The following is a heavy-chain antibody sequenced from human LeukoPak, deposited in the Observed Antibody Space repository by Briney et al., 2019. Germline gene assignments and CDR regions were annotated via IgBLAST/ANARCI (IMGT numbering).Heavy chain of an antibody. Sequence: PGGSLRLSCAASGFTFSSYAMSWVRQAPGKGLVWVSLIKSDGVTTSYADSVKGRFTISRDDSKNTLYLQMNSLRAEDTAVYYCAKRYCSSASCYKDYYYYYRDVWGKGTTVTVSS. D-gene: IGHD2-2*01. V-gene: IGHV3-74*01. J-gene: IGHJ6*03. CDR2: IKSDGVTT. CDR3: AKRYCSSASCYKDYYYYYRDV. CDR1: GFTFSSYA.